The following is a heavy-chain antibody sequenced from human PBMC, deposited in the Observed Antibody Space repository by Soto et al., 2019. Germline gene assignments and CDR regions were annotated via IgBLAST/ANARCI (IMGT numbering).Heavy chain of an antibody. CDR1: GFTFSSYG. Sequence: PGGSLRLSCAASGFTFSSYGMHWVRQAPGKGLEWVAVISYDGSNKYYADSVKGRFTISRDNSKNTLYLQMNSLRAEDTAVYYCAKALLNHYLTGMDVWGQGTTVTVSS. CDR2: ISYDGSNK. D-gene: IGHD1-26*01. J-gene: IGHJ6*02. V-gene: IGHV3-30*18. CDR3: AKALLNHYLTGMDV.